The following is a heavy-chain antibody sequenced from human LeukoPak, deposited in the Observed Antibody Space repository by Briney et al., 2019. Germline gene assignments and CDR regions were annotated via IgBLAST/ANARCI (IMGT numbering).Heavy chain of an antibody. Sequence: SETLSLTCAVYGGSFSGYYWSWIRQPPGKGLEWIGEINHSGSTNYNPSLKSRVTISVDTSKNQFSLKLSSVTAADTAVYYCASPHGDYDGGRGLGYWGQGTLVTVSS. CDR3: ASPHGDYDGGRGLGY. D-gene: IGHD4-17*01. V-gene: IGHV4-34*01. CDR2: INHSGST. CDR1: GGSFSGYY. J-gene: IGHJ4*02.